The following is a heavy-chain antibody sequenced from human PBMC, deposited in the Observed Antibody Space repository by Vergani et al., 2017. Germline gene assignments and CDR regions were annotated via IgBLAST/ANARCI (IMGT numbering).Heavy chain of an antibody. D-gene: IGHD3-22*01. CDR1: GGPFSSYA. J-gene: IGHJ4*02. V-gene: IGHV1-18*01. CDR3: ARERENSRGYSFDC. Sequence: QAQLVQSGAEVKTPGSSVKVSCKASGGPFSSYAISWVPQAPGEGLEWRGWISVYNGETKYAQKFQGRVTLTRATSTDTAYLEMASLRCDDTAVYYCARERENSRGYSFDCWGQGTLVTVSS. CDR2: ISVYNGET.